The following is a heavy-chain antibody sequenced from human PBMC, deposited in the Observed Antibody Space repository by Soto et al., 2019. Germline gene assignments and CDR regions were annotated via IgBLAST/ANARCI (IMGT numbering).Heavy chain of an antibody. J-gene: IGHJ4*02. D-gene: IGHD3-22*01. CDR2: IYYSGST. Sequence: SETLSLTCTVSGGSISSYYWSWIRQPPGKGLEWIGYIYYSGSTNYNPSLKSRVTISVDTSKNQFSLKLSSVTAADTAVYYCARSDYYDSSGYYRNWGQGTLVTVSS. V-gene: IGHV4-59*01. CDR1: GGSISSYY. CDR3: ARSDYYDSSGYYRN.